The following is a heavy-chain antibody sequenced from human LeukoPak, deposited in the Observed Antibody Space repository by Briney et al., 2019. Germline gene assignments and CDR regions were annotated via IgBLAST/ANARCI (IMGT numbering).Heavy chain of an antibody. CDR2: INPNSGDT. V-gene: IGHV1-2*02. J-gene: IGHJ4*02. Sequence: ATVRVSCKASGYSFTGFYLHWLRQAPGQGLEWMGLINPNSGDTKYARKFQGRVTLTRDTSISTAYLELSSLRSDDTAVFYCARVNNWNFFPFFGFWGQGTLVTVSS. D-gene: IGHD1-7*01. CDR1: GYSFTGFY. CDR3: ARVNNWNFFPFFGF.